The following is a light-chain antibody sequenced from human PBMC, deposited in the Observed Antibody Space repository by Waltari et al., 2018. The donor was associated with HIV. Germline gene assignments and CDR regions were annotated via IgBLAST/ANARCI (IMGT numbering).Light chain of an antibody. Sequence: EIVLTQSPGTLSLSPGERATLSCKTSQSVSSSFLAWYQQKPGQAPRLLIYGTSNRATGIPDRFRGSGSGTDFTLTINSREPEDFVVYYCQQYGTAPKTFGQGTKVEIK. CDR1: QSVSSSF. CDR2: GTS. J-gene: IGKJ1*01. CDR3: QQYGTAPKT. V-gene: IGKV3-20*01.